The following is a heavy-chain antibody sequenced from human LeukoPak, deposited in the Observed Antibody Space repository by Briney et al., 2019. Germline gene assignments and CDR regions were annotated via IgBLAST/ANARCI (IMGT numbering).Heavy chain of an antibody. V-gene: IGHV1-69*04. D-gene: IGHD5-12*01. Sequence: GASVKVSCKASGGTFSSYAISWVRQAPGQGLEWMGRIIPILGIANYAQKFQGRVTITADKSTSTAYMELSSLRSEDTAVYYCAGSLPGNSGYDLMEGEADYWGQGTLVTVSS. CDR3: AGSLPGNSGYDLMEGEADY. CDR1: GGTFSSYA. J-gene: IGHJ4*02. CDR2: IIPILGIA.